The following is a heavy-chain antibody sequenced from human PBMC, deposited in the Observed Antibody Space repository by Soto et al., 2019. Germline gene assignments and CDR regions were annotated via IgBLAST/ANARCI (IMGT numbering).Heavy chain of an antibody. CDR2: ISYDGSNK. CDR1: GFTFSSYG. J-gene: IGHJ6*02. D-gene: IGHD3-10*01. V-gene: IGHV3-30*18. Sequence: LRLSCAASGFTFSSYGMHWVRQAPGKGLEWVAVISYDGSNKYYADSVKGRFTISRDNSKNTLYLQMNSLRAEDTAVYYCAKDRGYYGSGSYEPKKSAYYGMDVWGQGTTVTVSS. CDR3: AKDRGYYGSGSYEPKKSAYYGMDV.